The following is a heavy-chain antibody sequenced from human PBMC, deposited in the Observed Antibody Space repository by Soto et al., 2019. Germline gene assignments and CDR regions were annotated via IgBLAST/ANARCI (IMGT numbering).Heavy chain of an antibody. V-gene: IGHV4-59*12. CDR2: IHYSGRT. CDR1: NGSISGFY. D-gene: IGHD1-26*01. CDR3: VRVGVGIGNHFDS. J-gene: IGHJ4*02. Sequence: SETLSLTCSVSNGSISGFYWTWIRQPPGKILEWIGYIHYSGRTDYNPSLTSRATMSVDTSKNQFSLNLKSITAADTAVYYCVRVGVGIGNHFDSWGRGPWSPSPQ.